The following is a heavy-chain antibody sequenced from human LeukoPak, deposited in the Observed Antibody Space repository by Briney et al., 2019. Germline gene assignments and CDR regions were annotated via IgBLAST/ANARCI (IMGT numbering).Heavy chain of an antibody. CDR2: IWYDGSNK. CDR3: ASAGYSSSWYFDY. V-gene: IGHV3-33*01. J-gene: IGHJ4*02. Sequence: QPGRSLRLSCAASGFTFSSYGMHWVRQAPGKGLEWVAVIWYDGSNKYYADSVKGRFTISRDNSKNTLYLQMNSLRAEDTAVYYCASAGYSSSWYFDYWGQGTLVTVSS. CDR1: GFTFSSYG. D-gene: IGHD6-13*01.